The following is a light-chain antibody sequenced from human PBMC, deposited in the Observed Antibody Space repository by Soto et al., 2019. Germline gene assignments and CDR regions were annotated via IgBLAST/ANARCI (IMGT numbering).Light chain of an antibody. CDR1: QRVGSN. J-gene: IGKJ5*01. Sequence: ELVLTQSPVTLSVSPGERVTLSCRASQRVGSNYLAWYQQKPGQTPRLLIYGISARATGIPDRFSGSGSGTEFTLTISSLQSEDFALYYCQQYTSWPITFGQGTRLEIK. V-gene: IGKV3-15*01. CDR3: QQYTSWPIT. CDR2: GIS.